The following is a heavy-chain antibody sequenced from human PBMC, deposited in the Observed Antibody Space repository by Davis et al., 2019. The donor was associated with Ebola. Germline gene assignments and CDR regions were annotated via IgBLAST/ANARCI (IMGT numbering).Heavy chain of an antibody. V-gene: IGHV4-30-4*02. J-gene: IGHJ4*02. CDR1: GGSIRSGDYY. CDR2: SFYTGST. D-gene: IGHD2-2*01. CDR3: ARGPYSCTSTNCSRGFDY. Sequence: PSETLSLTCSVSGGSIRSGDYYWSWIRQPPGKGLEWIGYSFYTGSTYYNPSLKSRVTLSIDTSKNHFSLRLSSVTAADTAVYYCARGPYSCTSTNCSRGFDYWGQGTLITVSS.